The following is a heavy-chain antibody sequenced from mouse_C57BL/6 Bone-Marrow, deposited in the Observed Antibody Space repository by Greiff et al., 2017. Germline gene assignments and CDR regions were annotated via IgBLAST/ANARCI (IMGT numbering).Heavy chain of an antibody. Sequence: EVQRVESGGGLVKPGGSLKLSCAASGFTFSSYAMSWVRQTPEKRLEWVATISDGGSYTYYPDNVKGRFTIARDNAKNNLYLQMSHLKSEDTAMYYGARRFYGSSPYYFDYWGQGTTLTVSS. D-gene: IGHD1-1*01. CDR2: ISDGGSYT. V-gene: IGHV5-4*03. CDR1: GFTFSSYA. CDR3: ARRFYGSSPYYFDY. J-gene: IGHJ2*01.